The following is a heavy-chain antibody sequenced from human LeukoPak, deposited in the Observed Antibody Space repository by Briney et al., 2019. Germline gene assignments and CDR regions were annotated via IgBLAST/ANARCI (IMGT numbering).Heavy chain of an antibody. D-gene: IGHD2/OR15-2a*01. J-gene: IGHJ3*02. CDR2: IIPIFGTA. CDR1: GGTFSSYA. Sequence: GASVKVSCKASGGTFSSYAISWVRQAPGQGLEWMGGIIPIFGTANYAQKFQGRVTITTDESTSTAYMELSSLRSEDTAVYYCARDLSPRAGAGAAFDIWGQGTMVTVSS. V-gene: IGHV1-69*05. CDR3: ARDLSPRAGAGAAFDI.